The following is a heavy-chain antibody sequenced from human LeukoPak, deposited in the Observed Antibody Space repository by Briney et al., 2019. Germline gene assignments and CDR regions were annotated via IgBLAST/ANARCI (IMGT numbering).Heavy chain of an antibody. CDR1: GFTFSSYW. V-gene: IGHV3-74*01. D-gene: IGHD5-18*01. Sequence: GGSLRLSCAASGFTFSSYWMHWVRQAPGKGLVWVLRINSDGSSTSYADSVKGRFTISRDNSKNTLYLQMNSLRAEDTAVYYCAKVEYSYGLGLYYGMDVWGQGTTVTVSS. CDR2: INSDGSST. J-gene: IGHJ6*02. CDR3: AKVEYSYGLGLYYGMDV.